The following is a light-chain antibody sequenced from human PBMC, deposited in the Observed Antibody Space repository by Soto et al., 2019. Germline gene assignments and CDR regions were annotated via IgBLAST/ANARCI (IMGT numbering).Light chain of an antibody. CDR2: DTS. Sequence: EIVFTQSPATLSVSPGERATLSCRASQSVSSYLAWYQHKPGQAPRLLIYDTSNRATGIPARFSGSGSGTDFTLTISSLEPEDFAVYYCQQRSNWPHTFCQGTRLEI. CDR3: QQRSNWPHT. J-gene: IGKJ5*01. V-gene: IGKV3-11*01. CDR1: QSVSSY.